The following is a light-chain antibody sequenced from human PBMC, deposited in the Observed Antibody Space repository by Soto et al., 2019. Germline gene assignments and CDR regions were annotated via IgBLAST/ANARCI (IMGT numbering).Light chain of an antibody. V-gene: IGKV3-15*01. CDR2: ASS. CDR1: PSVGRN. Sequence: EIVVTQSPGILSVSPGDRATLSCRASPSVGRNLAWYQQKPGQAPTLRIYASSTRATGLPARFSGSGSGTDFTLTISSLQSEDFAVYYCQEYSKWPLFTFGPGTRVYIK. CDR3: QEYSKWPLFT. J-gene: IGKJ3*01.